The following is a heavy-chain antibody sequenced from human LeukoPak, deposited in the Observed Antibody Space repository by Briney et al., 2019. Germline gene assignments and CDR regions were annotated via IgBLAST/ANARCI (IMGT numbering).Heavy chain of an antibody. D-gene: IGHD3-10*01. J-gene: IGHJ5*02. Sequence: GESLKISCKGSGYSFTSYWIGWVRQMPGKGLEWMGIIYPGDSDTRYSPSFQGQVTISADKSISTAYLQWSSLKASDTTMYYCARLGTMVRGVITRNDWFDPWGPGTLVTVSS. CDR2: IYPGDSDT. CDR3: ARLGTMVRGVITRNDWFDP. CDR1: GYSFTSYW. V-gene: IGHV5-51*01.